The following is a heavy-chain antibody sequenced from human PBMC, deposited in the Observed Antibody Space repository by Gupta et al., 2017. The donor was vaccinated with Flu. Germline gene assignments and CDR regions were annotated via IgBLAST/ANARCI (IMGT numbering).Heavy chain of an antibody. CDR2: ISSSSSYI. CDR3: ARDVAAAVHLFDY. D-gene: IGHD6-13*01. Sequence: EVQLVASGGGLVKPGGSLRLSGAASGFPFSSYSMNWVRQAPGKGLEWVSSISSSSSYIYYADSVKGRFTISRDNAKNSLYLQMNSLRAEDTAVYYCARDVAAAVHLFDYWGQGTLVTVSS. CDR1: GFPFSSYS. J-gene: IGHJ4*02. V-gene: IGHV3-21*01.